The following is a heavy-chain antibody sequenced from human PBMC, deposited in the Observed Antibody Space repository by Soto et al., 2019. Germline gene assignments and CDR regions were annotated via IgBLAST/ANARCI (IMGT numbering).Heavy chain of an antibody. J-gene: IGHJ6*02. V-gene: IGHV3-53*01. D-gene: IGHD5-12*01. CDR1: GFTVSSNF. CDR2: IQAIGNT. CDR3: ARDALVATGYGMDV. Sequence: GGSLRLSCVGSGFTVSSNFMNWVRQAPGKGLEWVSVIQAIGNTYYADSVKGRFTISRDNSKNTIYLHMNSLRVDDTAVYYCARDALVATGYGMDVWGQGPRSPSP.